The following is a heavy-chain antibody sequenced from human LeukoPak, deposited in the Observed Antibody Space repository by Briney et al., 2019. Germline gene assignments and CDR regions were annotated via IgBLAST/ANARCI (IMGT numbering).Heavy chain of an antibody. CDR3: ARDPAIAAAGID. CDR1: GFTFSSYN. CDR2: ISSSSSYI. D-gene: IGHD6-13*01. J-gene: IGHJ4*02. V-gene: IGHV3-21*01. Sequence: GGALRLSCAASGFTFSSYNMNRVPQAPGKGLEWGSSISSSSSYIYYADSVKGRFTISRDNAKNSLYLQMNSLRAEDTAVYYCARDPAIAAAGIDWGQGTLVTVSS.